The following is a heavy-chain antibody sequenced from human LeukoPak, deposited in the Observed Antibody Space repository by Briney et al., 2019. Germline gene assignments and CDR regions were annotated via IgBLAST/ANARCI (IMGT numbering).Heavy chain of an antibody. D-gene: IGHD3-10*01. J-gene: IGHJ4*02. CDR2: ISSSSSYI. Sequence: GGSLRLSCAASGFTFSSYSMNWVRQAPGKGLGWVSSISSSSSYIYYADSVKGRFTISRDNAKNSLYLQMNSLRAEDTAVYYCARSVRGAPGYFDYWGQGTLVTVSS. CDR1: GFTFSSYS. CDR3: ARSVRGAPGYFDY. V-gene: IGHV3-21*01.